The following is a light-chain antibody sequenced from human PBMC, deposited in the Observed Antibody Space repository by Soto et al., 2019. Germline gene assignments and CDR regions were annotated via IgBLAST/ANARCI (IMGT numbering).Light chain of an antibody. Sequence: QSALTQPASVSGSPGQSITISCTGTSSDIGAYSYVSWYQQHPDKAPKLMIYEVSNRPSGVSNRLSGSKSGNTAALTISGLQAEDEADYYCSSYAGSSYVFGTGTKLTVL. CDR1: SSDIGAYSY. CDR3: SSYAGSSYV. V-gene: IGLV2-14*01. CDR2: EVS. J-gene: IGLJ1*01.